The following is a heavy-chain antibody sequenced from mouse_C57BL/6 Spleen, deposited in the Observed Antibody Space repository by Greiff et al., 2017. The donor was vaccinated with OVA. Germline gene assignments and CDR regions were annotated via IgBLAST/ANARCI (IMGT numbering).Heavy chain of an antibody. J-gene: IGHJ3*01. Sequence: DVELQESGPELVKPGASVKISCKASGYSFTGYYMNWVKQSPEKSLEWIGEINPSTGGTTYNQKFKAKATLTVDKSSSTAYMQLKSLTSEDSAVYYCARYDYSPFAYWGQGTLVTVSA. CDR1: GYSFTGYY. V-gene: IGHV1-42*01. CDR3: ARYDYSPFAY. D-gene: IGHD2-4*01. CDR2: INPSTGGT.